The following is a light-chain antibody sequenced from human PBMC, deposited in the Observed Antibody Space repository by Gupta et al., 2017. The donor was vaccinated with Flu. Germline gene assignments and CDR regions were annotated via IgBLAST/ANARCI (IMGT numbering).Light chain of an antibody. CDR1: SGINVGTYR. J-gene: IGLJ3*02. V-gene: IGLV5-45*03. CDR2: YKSDSDK. CDR3: MIWQRSAYV. Sequence: QAVLTQPSSLSASPGASASLTCTLRSGINVGTYRIYWYQQKPGSPPQYLLRYKSDSDKQQGSGVPSRFSGSKDASANAVILLISGLQSEDDSYYYCMIWQRSAYVVGGGTKMTVL.